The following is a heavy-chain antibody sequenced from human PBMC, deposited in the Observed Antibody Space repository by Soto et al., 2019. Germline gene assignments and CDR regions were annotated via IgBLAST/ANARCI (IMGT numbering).Heavy chain of an antibody. CDR2: IYYSGST. D-gene: IGHD3-22*01. V-gene: IGHV4-59*01. CDR1: GGSINSYD. J-gene: IGHJ5*02. Sequence: SETLSLTCTVSGGSINSYDWSWIRQPPGKGLEWIGYIYYSGSTKYNPSLKSRVTISVDTSKKQFFLELNSVTAADTAVYYCARDSQHYYDSSNYYRVGWFDPWGQGTLVTVSS. CDR3: ARDSQHYYDSSNYYRVGWFDP.